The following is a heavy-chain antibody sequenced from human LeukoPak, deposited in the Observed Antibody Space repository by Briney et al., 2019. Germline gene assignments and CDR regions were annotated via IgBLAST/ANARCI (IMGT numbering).Heavy chain of an antibody. CDR1: GFTFSSYG. CDR3: ATAYSSSSGYYYYGMDV. J-gene: IGHJ6*02. Sequence: GGSLRLSCAASGFTFSSYGMHWVRQAPGKGLEWVAVISYDGSNKYYADSVKGRFTISRDNSKNTLYLQMNNLRAEDTAVYYCATAYSSSSGYYYYGMDVWGQGTTVTVSS. CDR2: ISYDGSNK. D-gene: IGHD6-6*01. V-gene: IGHV3-30*03.